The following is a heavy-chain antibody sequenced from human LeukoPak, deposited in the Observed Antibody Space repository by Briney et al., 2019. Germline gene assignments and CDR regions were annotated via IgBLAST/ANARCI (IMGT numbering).Heavy chain of an antibody. D-gene: IGHD3-9*01. CDR3: AKISRYFDWLFFDY. CDR1: GFTFSGYG. V-gene: IGHV3-30*02. CDR2: IWSDGSNK. Sequence: GGSLRLSCATSGFTFSGYGMHWVRQAPGKGLEWVTVIWSDGSNKYYADSVKGRFTISRDNSKNTLYLQMNSLRAEDTAVYYCAKISRYFDWLFFDYWGQGTLVTVSS. J-gene: IGHJ4*02.